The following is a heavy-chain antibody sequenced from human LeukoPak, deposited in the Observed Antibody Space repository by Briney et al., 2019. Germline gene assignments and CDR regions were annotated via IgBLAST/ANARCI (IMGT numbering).Heavy chain of an antibody. J-gene: IGHJ6*02. Sequence: QPGRSLRLSCAASGFTFRYYLIHWVRQTPGKELEWVAGISDDDGRNKYYADSVKGRITISRDNSRNTLYLQMNSLRAEDTAVYYCARDLGASYYNAMDVWGPGTTVTVSS. CDR2: ISDDDGRNK. CDR1: GFTFRYYL. V-gene: IGHV3-30*04. CDR3: ARDLGASYYNAMDV.